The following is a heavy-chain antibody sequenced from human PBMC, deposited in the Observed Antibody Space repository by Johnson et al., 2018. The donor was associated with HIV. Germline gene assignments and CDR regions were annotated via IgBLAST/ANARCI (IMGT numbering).Heavy chain of an antibody. CDR2: ISYDGSNK. Sequence: QVQLVESGGGVVQPGRSLRLSCAASGFTFSNYAMHWVRQAPGKGLEWVAVISYDGSNKYYADSVKGRFTISRDNSKNTLYLQMNSLRAEDTAVYYCAREAGGSYPDAFDFWGQGTMVTVSS. V-gene: IGHV3-30*04. CDR1: GFTFSNYA. D-gene: IGHD1-26*01. J-gene: IGHJ3*01. CDR3: AREAGGSYPDAFDF.